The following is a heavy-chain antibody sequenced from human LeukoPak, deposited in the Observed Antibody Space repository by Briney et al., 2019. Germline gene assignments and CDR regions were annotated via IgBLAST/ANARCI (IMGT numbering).Heavy chain of an antibody. D-gene: IGHD2-2*01. Sequence: GASVKVSCKASGCTFTSYYMDWVRQAPGQGLEWIGIINPSGGSTSYAQKFQGRVTMTRDTSTSTVYMELSSLRSEDTAVYYCARGNIVVVPPANWFDPWGQGTLVTVSS. CDR2: INPSGGST. J-gene: IGHJ5*02. CDR3: ARGNIVVVPPANWFDP. V-gene: IGHV1-46*01. CDR1: GCTFTSYY.